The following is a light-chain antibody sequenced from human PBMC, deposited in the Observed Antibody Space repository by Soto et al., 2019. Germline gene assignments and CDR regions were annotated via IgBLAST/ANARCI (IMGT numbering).Light chain of an antibody. Sequence: DIQLTQSPSFLSASVGDRVTITCRASQAISSYLAWFQQRPGKAPKVLIYAASTLQSGVPSRFSGSASGTKFTRTISGLQPEEFATYFCQQLNSYPWTFVEWTKVDIK. CDR2: AAS. V-gene: IGKV1-9*01. J-gene: IGKJ1*01. CDR1: QAISSY. CDR3: QQLNSYPWT.